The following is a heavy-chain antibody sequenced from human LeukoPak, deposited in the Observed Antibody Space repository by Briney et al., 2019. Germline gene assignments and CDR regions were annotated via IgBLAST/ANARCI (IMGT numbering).Heavy chain of an antibody. D-gene: IGHD6-19*01. CDR1: GFTFSNYN. CDR3: AREGMYSSGWYTY. J-gene: IGHJ4*02. Sequence: GGSLRLSCAASGFTFSNYNMNWVRQAPGKGLEWVSSISSSSTYIYYADSVKGRFTISRDNAKRSLYLQMNSLRAGDTAVYYCAREGMYSSGWYTYWGQGTLVTVSS. CDR2: ISSSSTYI. V-gene: IGHV3-21*01.